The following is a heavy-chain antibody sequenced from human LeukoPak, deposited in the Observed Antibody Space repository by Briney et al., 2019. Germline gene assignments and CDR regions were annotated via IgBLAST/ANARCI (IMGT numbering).Heavy chain of an antibody. D-gene: IGHD2-8*01. CDR2: IYTSGST. CDR1: GASISSYY. V-gene: IGHV4-4*07. Sequence: PSETLSLTCTVSGASISSYYWSWIRQPAGKGLEWIGRIYTSGSTNYNPPLKSRVTMSVDTSKNQFSLKLSSVTAADTAVYYCAREREDIKLMLYAYYFDYWGQGTLVTVSS. J-gene: IGHJ4*02. CDR3: AREREDIKLMLYAYYFDY.